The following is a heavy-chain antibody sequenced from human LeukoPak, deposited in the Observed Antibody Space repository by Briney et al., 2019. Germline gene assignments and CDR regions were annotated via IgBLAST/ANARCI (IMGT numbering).Heavy chain of an antibody. CDR2: INHSGST. J-gene: IGHJ4*02. CDR1: GGSFSGHY. Sequence: SETLSLTCAVYGGSFSGHYWSWIRQPPGKGLEWIGEINHSGSTNYNPSLKSRVTISVDTSKNQFSLKLSSVTAADTAVYYCATPQYSSSSFDYWGQGTLVTVSS. D-gene: IGHD6-6*01. CDR3: ATPQYSSSSFDY. V-gene: IGHV4-34*01.